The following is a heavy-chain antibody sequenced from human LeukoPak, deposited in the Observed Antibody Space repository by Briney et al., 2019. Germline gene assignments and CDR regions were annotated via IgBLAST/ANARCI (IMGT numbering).Heavy chain of an antibody. V-gene: IGHV3-7*01. CDR2: MRQDGSDK. J-gene: IGHJ3*02. Sequence: GGSLRLSCAASGFTFSNHIISWDRQAPGKGLEWVANMRQDGSDKYYVDFVKGRFTISRDNAKNSLYLQMNSLRAEDTAVYYCAREGNAFDIWGQGTMVTVSS. D-gene: IGHD3-10*01. CDR1: GFTFSNHI. CDR3: AREGNAFDI.